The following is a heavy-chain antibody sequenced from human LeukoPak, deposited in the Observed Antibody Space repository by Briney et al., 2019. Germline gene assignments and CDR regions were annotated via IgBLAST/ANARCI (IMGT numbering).Heavy chain of an antibody. D-gene: IGHD2-2*01. V-gene: IGHV4-34*01. CDR3: ARKGSVVVPAAIDY. CDR2: INHSGST. CDR1: GGSFSGSY. Sequence: SETLSLTCAVYGGSFSGSYWSWIRQPPGKGLERIGEINHSGSTNYNPSLKSRVTISVDTSKNQFSLKLSSVTAADTAVYYCARKGSVVVPAAIDYWGQGTLVTVSS. J-gene: IGHJ4*02.